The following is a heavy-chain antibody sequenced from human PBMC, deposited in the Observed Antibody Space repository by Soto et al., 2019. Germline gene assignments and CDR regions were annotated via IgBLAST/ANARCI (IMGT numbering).Heavy chain of an antibody. V-gene: IGHV1-69*13. J-gene: IGHJ6*01. CDR3: ARGTAMGV. Sequence: SVKVSFKACGGPFSSYAISWVRQAPGQGLEWMGGIIPIFGTANYAQKFHGRVTITADESTSTAYMELSSLRSEGTAVYYCARGTAMGVWGQGTTVTVSS. D-gene: IGHD6-13*01. CDR2: IIPIFGTA. CDR1: GGPFSSYA.